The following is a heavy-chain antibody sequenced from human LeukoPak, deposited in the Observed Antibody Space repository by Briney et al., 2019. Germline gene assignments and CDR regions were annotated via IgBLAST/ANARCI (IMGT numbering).Heavy chain of an antibody. CDR2: ISGSGGST. J-gene: IGHJ3*02. CDR3: ARGRAEGPFDI. V-gene: IGHV3-23*01. CDR1: GFTFSSYA. Sequence: GGSLRLSCAASGFTFSSYAMSWVRQAPGKGLEWVSAISGSGGSTYYADSVKGRFTISRDNAKNSLYLQMNSLRAEDTAVYYCARGRAEGPFDIWGQGTMVTVSS.